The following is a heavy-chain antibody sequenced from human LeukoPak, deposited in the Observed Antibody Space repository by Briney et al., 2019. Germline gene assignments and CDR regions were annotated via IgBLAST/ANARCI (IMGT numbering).Heavy chain of an antibody. V-gene: IGHV3-23*01. CDR3: AKDVGKWESLHFFDY. CDR2: ISGSGAST. D-gene: IGHD1-26*01. CDR1: GFTLSTNA. J-gene: IGHJ4*02. Sequence: AGGSLGLSCLTSGFTLSTNAMSWVRQAPGKGLEWISGISGSGASTYYADSVKGRFTISRDDSRNTLYLQMNSLRGDDTAVYYCAKDVGKWESLHFFDYWGQGTLVTVSS.